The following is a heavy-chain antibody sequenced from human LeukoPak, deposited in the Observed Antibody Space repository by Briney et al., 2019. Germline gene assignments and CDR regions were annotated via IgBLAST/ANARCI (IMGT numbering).Heavy chain of an antibody. Sequence: GGSLRLSCVASGFNFRNYWMSWVRQAPGKGLEWVANIKEDDSVKHYADSVKGRFTISKDDAKNSVYLQMNSLRVEDTAVYYCARDRPHYGNTHLFDPWGQGTLVTVSS. J-gene: IGHJ5*02. CDR1: GFNFRNYW. D-gene: IGHD3-10*01. CDR3: ARDRPHYGNTHLFDP. V-gene: IGHV3-7*01. CDR2: IKEDDSVK.